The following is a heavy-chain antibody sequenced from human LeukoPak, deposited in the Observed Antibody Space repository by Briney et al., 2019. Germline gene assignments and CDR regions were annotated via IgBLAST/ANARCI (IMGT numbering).Heavy chain of an antibody. CDR2: IYHSGST. V-gene: IGHV4-4*02. CDR1: GGSISSSNW. CDR3: AGLLGYCSGNRCPSSANYYYYMDV. Sequence: PSETLSLTCAVSGGSISSSNWWSWIRQPPGKGLEWIGEIYHSGSTNYNPSLKSRVTISVDKSKTQFSLKLSSVTAADTAVYYCAGLLGYCSGNRCPSSANYYYYMDVWGKGTTVTVSS. D-gene: IGHD2-15*01. J-gene: IGHJ6*03.